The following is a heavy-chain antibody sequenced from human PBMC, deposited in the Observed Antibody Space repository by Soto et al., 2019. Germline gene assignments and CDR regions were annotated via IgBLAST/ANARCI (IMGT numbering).Heavy chain of an antibody. CDR2: ISYDGSNK. V-gene: IGHV3-30-3*01. CDR3: ARGVAYYGFWSGYSLDY. Sequence: GGSLRLSCAASGFTFSSYAMHWVRQAPGKGLEWVAVISYDGSNKYYADSVKGRFTISRDNSKNTLYLQMNSLRAEDTAVYYCARGVAYYGFWSGYSLDYWGQGTLVTVS. CDR1: GFTFSSYA. D-gene: IGHD3-3*01. J-gene: IGHJ4*02.